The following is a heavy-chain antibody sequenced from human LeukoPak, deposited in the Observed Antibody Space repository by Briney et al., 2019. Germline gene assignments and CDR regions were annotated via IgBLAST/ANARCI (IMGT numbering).Heavy chain of an antibody. CDR3: ARNSIQYDSWSYYFSY. CDR1: GGSISSYY. D-gene: IGHD3-22*01. J-gene: IGHJ4*02. V-gene: IGHV4-59*01. Sequence: PSETLSLTCTVSGGSISSYYWSWIRQPPGKGLEWIGYVYDTGSTNYNPSLKRRVTISMDTSKNQFSLKVTSVTAADTAIYYCARNSIQYDSWSYYFSYCGQGTLVTVSS. CDR2: VYDTGST.